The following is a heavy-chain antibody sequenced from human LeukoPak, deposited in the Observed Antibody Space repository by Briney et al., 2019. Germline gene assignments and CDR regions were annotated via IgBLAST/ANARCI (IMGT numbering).Heavy chain of an antibody. Sequence: SVKVSCKASGGTFSSYAISWVRQASGQGLEWMGRIFPILGIANYAQKFQGRVTITADKSTSTAYMELSSLRSEDTAVYYCARVRNYRIDSSGPYYYYGMDVWGQGTTVTVSS. CDR3: ARVRNYRIDSSGPYYYYGMDV. J-gene: IGHJ6*02. V-gene: IGHV1-69*04. D-gene: IGHD3-22*01. CDR1: GGTFSSYA. CDR2: IFPILGIA.